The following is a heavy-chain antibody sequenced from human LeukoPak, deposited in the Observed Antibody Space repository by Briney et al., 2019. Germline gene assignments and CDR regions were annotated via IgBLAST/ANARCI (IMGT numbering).Heavy chain of an antibody. CDR1: GYTFTSYD. CDR3: ASGDYYDSSGYYGNEYFQH. CDR2: INPSGGST. D-gene: IGHD3-22*01. J-gene: IGHJ1*01. Sequence: ASVKVSCKASGYTFTSYDINWVRQATGQGLEWMGIINPSGGSTSYAQKFQGRVTMTRDTSTSTVYMELSSLRSEDTAVYYCASGDYYDSSGYYGNEYFQHWGQGTLVTVSS. V-gene: IGHV1-46*01.